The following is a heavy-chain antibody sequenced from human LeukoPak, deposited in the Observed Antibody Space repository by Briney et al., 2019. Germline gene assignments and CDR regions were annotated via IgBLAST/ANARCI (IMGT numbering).Heavy chain of an antibody. CDR1: GFTVSSNY. CDR2: IYSGGST. V-gene: IGHV3-66*01. CDR3: ASERWSYDAFDI. Sequence: GGSLRLSCAASGFTVSSNYMSWVGQAPGKGLEWVSVIYSGGSTYYADSVKGRFTISRDNSKNTLYLQMNSLRAEDTAVSYCASERWSYDAFDIWGQGTIVTVSS. J-gene: IGHJ3*02. D-gene: IGHD2-15*01.